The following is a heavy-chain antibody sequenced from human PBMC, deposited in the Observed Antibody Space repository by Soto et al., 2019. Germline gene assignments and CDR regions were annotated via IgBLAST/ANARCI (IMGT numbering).Heavy chain of an antibody. CDR3: ARGQLGTFLRGVTNWFES. CDR1: GGSFSGHY. CDR2: INHSGSA. J-gene: IGHJ5*01. V-gene: IGHV4-34*01. D-gene: IGHD3-10*01. Sequence: QVQLQQWGAGLLKPSETLSLTCAVYGGSFSGHYWNWIRRPPGKGLEWIGEINHSGSAHYNPSLKSRISMSVDTFKDQISLQLSSVTAADTAVYYCARGQLGTFLRGVTNWFESWGQGTLVTVSS.